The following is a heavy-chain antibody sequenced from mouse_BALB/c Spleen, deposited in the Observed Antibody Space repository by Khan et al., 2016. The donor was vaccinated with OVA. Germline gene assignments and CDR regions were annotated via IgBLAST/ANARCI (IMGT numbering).Heavy chain of an antibody. CDR2: IISTGYT. V-gene: IGHV3-8*02. J-gene: IGHJ3*01. CDR3: ARSTYRYAFVY. Sequence: EVQLQESGPSLVKPSQTLSLTCSVTGDSITSGYWNWIRQFPGNKLEYMGYIISTGYTYYNPPLKSRISITRHTSKNQYYLQLRSVTDEDTATYYCARSTYRYAFVYWGQGTLVTVSA. D-gene: IGHD2-12*01. CDR1: GDSITSGY.